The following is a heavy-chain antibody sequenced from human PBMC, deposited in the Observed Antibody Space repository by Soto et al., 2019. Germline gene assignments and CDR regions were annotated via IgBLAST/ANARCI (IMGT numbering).Heavy chain of an antibody. CDR3: ARKRFKVTRGYYYGMDV. D-gene: IGHD4-4*01. CDR2: ISSGSSTI. V-gene: IGHV3-48*02. J-gene: IGHJ6*02. CDR1: GFTFSSYG. Sequence: GGSLRLSCAASGFTFSSYGMNWVRQAPGKGLEWVSYISSGSSTIYYADSVKGRFTISRDNAKNSLYLQMNSLRDEDTAVYYCARKRFKVTRGYYYGMDVCGQGTTVPVS.